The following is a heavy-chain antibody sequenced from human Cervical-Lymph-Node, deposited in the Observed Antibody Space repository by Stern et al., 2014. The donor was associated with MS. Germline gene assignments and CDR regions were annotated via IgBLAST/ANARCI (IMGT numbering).Heavy chain of an antibody. J-gene: IGHJ5*02. V-gene: IGHV4-59*01. CDR3: ARGATQAFDP. CDR1: GGSISSYY. Sequence: QVQLPESGPGLVKPSETLSLTCTVSGGSISSYYWSWIRPPPGKGLEWIGYIYYSGSTNYNPSLKSRVTISVDTSKNQFSLKLSSVTAADTAVYYCARGATQAFDPWGQGTLVTVSS. CDR2: IYYSGST.